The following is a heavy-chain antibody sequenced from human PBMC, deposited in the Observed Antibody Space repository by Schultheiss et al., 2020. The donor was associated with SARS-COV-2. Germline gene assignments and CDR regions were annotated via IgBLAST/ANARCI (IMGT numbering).Heavy chain of an antibody. D-gene: IGHD4-23*01. Sequence: GGSLRLSCTASGFTFGDYAMHWVRQAPGKGLEWVSGISWNSGSIGYADSVKGRFTISRDNAKNSLYLQMNSLRAEDTAVYYCAKDDYGGNDHFDYWGQGTLVTVSS. V-gene: IGHV3-9*01. CDR2: ISWNSGSI. CDR1: GFTFGDYA. CDR3: AKDDYGGNDHFDY. J-gene: IGHJ4*02.